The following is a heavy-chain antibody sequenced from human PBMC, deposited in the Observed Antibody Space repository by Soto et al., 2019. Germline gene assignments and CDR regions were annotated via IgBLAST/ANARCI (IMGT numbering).Heavy chain of an antibody. J-gene: IGHJ4*02. V-gene: IGHV4-34*01. CDR1: GGSISSGGYS. CDR3: ARGPRITIFGVVRGGPSVNLDY. Sequence: PSETLSLTCAVSGGSISSGGYSWSWIRHPPGKGLEWIGEINHSGSTNYNPSLKSRVTISVDTSKNQFSLKLSSVTAADTAVYYCARGPRITIFGVVRGGPSVNLDYWGQGTLVTVSS. CDR2: INHSGST. D-gene: IGHD3-3*01.